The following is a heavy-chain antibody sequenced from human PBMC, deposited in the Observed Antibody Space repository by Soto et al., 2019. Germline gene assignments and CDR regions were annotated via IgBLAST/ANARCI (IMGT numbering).Heavy chain of an antibody. D-gene: IGHD6-19*01. J-gene: IGHJ5*02. CDR3: ARGGSYSSGWYATKNWFDP. CDR1: GGTFSTYG. Sequence: ASVKVSCKASGGTFSTYGISWVRQAPGQGHEWMGWISAYNGNTNYAQKLRGRVNMNTDTSTSTAYMELRSLRSDDTAVYYCARGGSYSSGWYATKNWFDPWGQGTLVTVSS. V-gene: IGHV1-18*01. CDR2: ISAYNGNT.